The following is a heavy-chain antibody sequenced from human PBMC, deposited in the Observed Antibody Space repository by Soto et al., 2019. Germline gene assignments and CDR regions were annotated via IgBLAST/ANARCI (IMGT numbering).Heavy chain of an antibody. CDR3: ARENSVQAGLHQFAD. D-gene: IGHD5-18*01. V-gene: IGHV3-48*03. CDR2: ISDDGASI. CDR1: GFSFSSFA. Sequence: PGGSLRLSCEASGFSFSSFARNWVRQAPGRGLEWVSYISDDGASIYYADSLKGRFTISRDNAKNSLPLQSNNVTAEHTDVYYCARENSVQAGLHQFADWGLGTLVTVSS. J-gene: IGHJ1*01.